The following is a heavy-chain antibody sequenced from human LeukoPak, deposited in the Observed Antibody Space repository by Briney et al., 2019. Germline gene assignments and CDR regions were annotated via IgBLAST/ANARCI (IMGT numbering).Heavy chain of an antibody. CDR2: INHSGST. CDR3: ARRRRKIVAKDRGFDY. D-gene: IGHD2/OR15-2a*01. Sequence: SETLSLTCTVSGGSISTSNYYWGWIRQPPGKGLEWIGEINHSGSTNYNPSLKSRVTISVDTSKNQFSLKLSSVTAADTAVYYCARRRRKIVAKDRGFDYWGQGTLVTVSS. V-gene: IGHV4-39*07. J-gene: IGHJ4*02. CDR1: GGSISTSNYY.